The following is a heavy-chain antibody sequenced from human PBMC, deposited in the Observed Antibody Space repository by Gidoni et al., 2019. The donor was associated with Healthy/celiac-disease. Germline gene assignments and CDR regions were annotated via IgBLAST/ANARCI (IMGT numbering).Heavy chain of an antibody. V-gene: IGHV1-46*01. J-gene: IGHJ6*02. Sequence: QVPLVQSGAEVKKPGASVKVSCKASGYTFTSYYMHWVRQAPGQGLEWMGIINPSGGSTSYAQKFQGRVTMTRDTSTSTVYMELSSLRSEDTAVYYCARDRSTENYYYGMDVWGQGTTVTVSS. CDR1: GYTFTSYY. CDR2: INPSGGST. CDR3: ARDRSTENYYYGMDV.